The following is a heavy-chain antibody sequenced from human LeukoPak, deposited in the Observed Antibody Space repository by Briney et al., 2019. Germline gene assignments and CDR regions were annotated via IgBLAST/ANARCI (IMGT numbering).Heavy chain of an antibody. J-gene: IGHJ4*02. CDR1: GFNFANHA. Sequence: GGSLRLSCAASGFNFANHAMSWVRQTPGKGLEWVSAISGGGDITYYADSVTGRFTISRDNSKDTLFLQMHSLRPGDTTVYYCVREDTPATANYWGQGTLVTISS. CDR3: VREDTPATANY. D-gene: IGHD2-21*02. V-gene: IGHV3-23*01. CDR2: ISGGGDIT.